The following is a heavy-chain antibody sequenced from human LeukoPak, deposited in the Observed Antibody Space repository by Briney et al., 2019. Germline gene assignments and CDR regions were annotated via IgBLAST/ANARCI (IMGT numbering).Heavy chain of an antibody. CDR2: IRSKANSYAT. J-gene: IGHJ3*02. CDR1: GFTFSGSA. D-gene: IGHD3-22*01. V-gene: IGHV3-73*01. CDR3: TRSRAYYYDSSGYSVNAFDI. Sequence: PGGSLRLSCAASGFTFSGSAMHWARQASGKGLEWVGRIRSKANSYATAYAASVKGRFTISRDDSKNTAYLQMNSLKTEDTAVYYCTRSRAYYYDSSGYSVNAFDIWGQGTMVTVSS.